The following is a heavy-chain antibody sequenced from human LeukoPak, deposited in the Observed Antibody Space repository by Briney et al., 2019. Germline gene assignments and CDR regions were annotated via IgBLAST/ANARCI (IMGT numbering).Heavy chain of an antibody. CDR2: IRWISDSI. J-gene: IGHJ4*02. V-gene: IGHV3-9*01. CDR1: AFTFDDYA. D-gene: IGHD6-19*01. CDR3: SKGSSSGWYYFDY. Sequence: SLTLSCPASAFTFDDYAMHWVRPAPGKGLEWVSGIRWISDSIGNADSVKGRFTISRDNAKNSLYLQMNSLRTEDTALYYGSKGSSSGWYYFDYWGQGTLVTVSS.